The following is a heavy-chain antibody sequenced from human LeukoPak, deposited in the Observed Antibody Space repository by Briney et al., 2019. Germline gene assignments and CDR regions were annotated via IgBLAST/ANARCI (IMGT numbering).Heavy chain of an antibody. D-gene: IGHD6-13*01. CDR2: IIPIFGTA. Sequence: SVKVSCKASGGTFSSYAISWVRQAPGQGLEWMGGIIPIFGTANYAQKFQGRVTISTDESTSTAYMDLSSLRSEDTAVYYCAGPAYSSSWYYFDYWGQGTLVTVSS. CDR3: AGPAYSSSWYYFDY. J-gene: IGHJ4*02. V-gene: IGHV1-69*05. CDR1: GGTFSSYA.